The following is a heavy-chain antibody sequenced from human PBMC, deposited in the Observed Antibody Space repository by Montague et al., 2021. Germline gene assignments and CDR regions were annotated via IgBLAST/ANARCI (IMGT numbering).Heavy chain of an antibody. V-gene: IGHV4-59*01. CDR2: FYDSGDT. D-gene: IGHD3-10*01. CDR1: SGSISSFS. CDR3: SRGGRPMGLYHFDY. Sequence: SETLSLTCTVYSGSISSFSWAWIRQPPGKALEWIGQFYDSGDTNYNPSLHSRPTFSLDTSRNHFFLRLTSVTAADTAVYYCSRGGRPMGLYHFDYWGQGTLVTVSS. J-gene: IGHJ4*02.